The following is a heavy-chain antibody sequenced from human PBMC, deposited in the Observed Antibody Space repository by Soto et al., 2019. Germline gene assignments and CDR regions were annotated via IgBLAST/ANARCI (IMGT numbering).Heavy chain of an antibody. J-gene: IGHJ5*02. CDR2: ISSGSAYI. CDR1: PFSMYS. D-gene: IGHD1-26*01. V-gene: IGHV3-21*06. Sequence: PGGALRLSCTFPFSMYSMNWVRPAPGKGLEWVASISSGSAYIKYAESVKGRFTISRDNAKNSLHLQMNSLRAEDTAIYHCARDQGGSYDSWFDPWGQGTLVTVSS. CDR3: ARDQGGSYDSWFDP.